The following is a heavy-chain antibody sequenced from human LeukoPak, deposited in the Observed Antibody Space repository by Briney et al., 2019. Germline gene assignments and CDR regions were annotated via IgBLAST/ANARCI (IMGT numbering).Heavy chain of an antibody. CDR1: GGSFSGYY. CDR2: INHSGST. D-gene: IGHD6-13*01. V-gene: IGHV4-34*01. J-gene: IGHJ3*02. CDR3: ARAEYSSSWTVWNDAFDI. Sequence: PSETLSLTCAVYGGSFSGYYWSWIRQPPGKGLEWIGEINHSGSTNYNPSLKSRVTISVDTSKNQFSLKLSSVTAADTAVYYCARAEYSSSWTVWNDAFDIWGQGTMVTVSS.